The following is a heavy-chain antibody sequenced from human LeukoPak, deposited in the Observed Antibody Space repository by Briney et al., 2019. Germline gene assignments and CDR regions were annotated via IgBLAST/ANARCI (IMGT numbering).Heavy chain of an antibody. V-gene: IGHV3-15*01. Sequence: GGSLRLSCASSGFTFTNAWMYWVRQAPGKGLEWVGRIKSKTDGGTSDYAAPVTGRFTISRDDSKSTLYLEMNSLKTEDTGVYYCSTLWYGAWGQGTLVTVSS. D-gene: IGHD3-10*01. CDR1: GFTFTNAW. J-gene: IGHJ5*02. CDR2: IKSKTDGGTS. CDR3: STLWYGA.